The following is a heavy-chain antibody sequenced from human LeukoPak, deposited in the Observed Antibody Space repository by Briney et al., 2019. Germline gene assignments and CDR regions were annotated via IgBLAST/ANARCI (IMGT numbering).Heavy chain of an antibody. CDR1: GFTFSNYW. Sequence: PGGSLRLSCAASGFTFSNYWMSWVRQAPGKGLEWVADIKQDGTQKYYVDYVKGRFTISRDNAKNSLYLHMNSLRAEDTAVYYCARDASGDFYDSSDYYEAHAFDIWGQGTMVTVSS. CDR2: IKQDGTQK. D-gene: IGHD3-22*01. CDR3: ARDASGDFYDSSDYYEAHAFDI. V-gene: IGHV3-7*01. J-gene: IGHJ3*02.